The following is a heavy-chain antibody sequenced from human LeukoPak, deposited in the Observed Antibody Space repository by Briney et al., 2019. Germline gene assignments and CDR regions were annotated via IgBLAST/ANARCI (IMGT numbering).Heavy chain of an antibody. CDR2: INRSGST. CDR1: GGSFSGYY. V-gene: IGHV4-34*01. CDR3: GRNGYYSVDY. J-gene: IGHJ4*02. D-gene: IGHD4-17*01. Sequence: SETLSLTCAVYGGSFSGYYWSWIRQPPGKGLEWIGEINRSGSTNYNPSLKTRATISLDKAKNQFSLRLSSMTAADTAVYYCGRNGYYSVDYWGRGTLVTVSS.